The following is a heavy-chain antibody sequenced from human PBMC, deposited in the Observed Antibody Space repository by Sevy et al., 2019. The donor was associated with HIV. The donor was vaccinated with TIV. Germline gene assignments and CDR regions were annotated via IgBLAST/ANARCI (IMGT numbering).Heavy chain of an antibody. Sequence: GGSLRLSCAASGFTFSSYAMSWVRQAPGKGLEWVSAISGSGGSTYYADSVKGRFTISRDNSKNTLYLQMNSLRAEDTAVYYCAKVRGIAVAGRWLGYWVQGTLVTVSS. J-gene: IGHJ4*02. CDR3: AKVRGIAVAGRWLGY. CDR1: GFTFSSYA. CDR2: ISGSGGST. V-gene: IGHV3-23*01. D-gene: IGHD6-19*01.